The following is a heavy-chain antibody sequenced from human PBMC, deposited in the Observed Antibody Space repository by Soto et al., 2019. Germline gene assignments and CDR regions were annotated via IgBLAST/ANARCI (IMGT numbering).Heavy chain of an antibody. V-gene: IGHV1-3*05. J-gene: IGHJ5*02. D-gene: IGHD6-19*01. CDR2: INAGNGNT. Sequence: QVQLVQSGAEEKKPGASVKVSCKASGYTFTSYAMHWVRQAPGQRLEWMGWINAGNGNTKYSQKFQGRVTITRDTSASTAYMDLSSLRSEDTAVYYCARGGGWYVWFDPWGQGTLVTVSS. CDR3: ARGGGWYVWFDP. CDR1: GYTFTSYA.